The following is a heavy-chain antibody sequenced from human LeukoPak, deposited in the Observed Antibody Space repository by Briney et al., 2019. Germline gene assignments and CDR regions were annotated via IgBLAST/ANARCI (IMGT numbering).Heavy chain of an antibody. CDR2: ISSSSSTI. V-gene: IGHV3-48*01. CDR1: GFTFDDHG. CDR3: ARDGDMITFGGVIVDYYYYMDV. D-gene: IGHD3-16*02. J-gene: IGHJ6*03. Sequence: GGSLRLSCAASGFTFDDHGMNWVRQAPGKGLEWVSYISSSSSTIYYADSVKGRFTISRDNAKNSLYLQMNSLRAEDTAVYYCARDGDMITFGGVIVDYYYYMDVWGKGTTVTISS.